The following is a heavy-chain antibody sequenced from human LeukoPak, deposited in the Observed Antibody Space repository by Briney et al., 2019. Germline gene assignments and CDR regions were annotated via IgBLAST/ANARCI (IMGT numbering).Heavy chain of an antibody. Sequence: KPSETLSLTCTVSGGSISSTGYYWGWIRQPPGKGLEWIGSIYYSGSTYYNPSLKSRVTISVDTSKNQFSLKLSSVTAADTAVYYCARLQVAHVCFDYWGQGTLVTVSS. D-gene: IGHD3-16*01. CDR1: GGSISSTGYY. CDR2: IYYSGST. CDR3: ARLQVAHVCFDY. V-gene: IGHV4-39*01. J-gene: IGHJ4*02.